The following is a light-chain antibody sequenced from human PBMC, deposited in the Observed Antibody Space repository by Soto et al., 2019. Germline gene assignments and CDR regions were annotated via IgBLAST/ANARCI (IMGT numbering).Light chain of an antibody. V-gene: IGLV2-23*01. Sequence: SALTQPASVSGSPGQSITISCTGTSSDVGSYDLVSWYQQHPGRAPKLMIYEGSKRPSGVSNRFSGSKSGNTASLTISGLQAEDEADYYCCSYAGSDVLFGGGTKLTVL. CDR1: SSDVGSYDL. J-gene: IGLJ2*01. CDR2: EGS. CDR3: CSYAGSDVL.